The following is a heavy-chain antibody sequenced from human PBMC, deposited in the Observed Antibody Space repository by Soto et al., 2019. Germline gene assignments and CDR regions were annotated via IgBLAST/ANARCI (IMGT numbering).Heavy chain of an antibody. V-gene: IGHV1-18*01. D-gene: IGHD3-3*01. CDR2: ISAYNGNT. J-gene: IGHJ6*03. CDR1: GYTFTSYG. Sequence: ASVKVSCKASGYTFTSYGISWVRQAPGQGLEWMGWISAYNGNTNYAQKLQGRVTMTTDTSTSTAYMELRSLRSDDTAVYYCARGRTTYYDFWSGYSYYYYMDFWGKGTTVTVSS. CDR3: ARGRTTYYDFWSGYSYYYYMDF.